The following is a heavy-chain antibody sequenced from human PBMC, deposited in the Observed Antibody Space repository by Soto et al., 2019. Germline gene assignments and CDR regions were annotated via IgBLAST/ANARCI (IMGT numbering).Heavy chain of an antibody. CDR1: GGSISSGGYY. D-gene: IGHD1-1*01. V-gene: IGHV4-31*03. Sequence: QVQLQESGPGLVKPSQTLSLTCTVSGGSISSGGYYWSWIRQHPGKALEWIGYIYYSGSTYYNPSLKSRVTLSADTSKNQFSLKLSSVTAADTAVYYCARERGVGTTVWGQGTLVTVSS. J-gene: IGHJ4*02. CDR2: IYYSGST. CDR3: ARERGVGTTV.